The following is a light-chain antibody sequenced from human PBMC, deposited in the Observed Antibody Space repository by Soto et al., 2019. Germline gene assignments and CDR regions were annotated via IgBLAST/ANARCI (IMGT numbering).Light chain of an antibody. CDR1: QSLQHSSGYNS. CDR2: WAS. Sequence: DVVMTQYPMSLAVTPGEPASISCRSSQSLQHSSGYNSLDWYVQKPGQSPQLLIYWASTRAFGVPPGFSGSGSGTDFTLKITTVEAEDVGVYYCMQGHQPVFPCGPGTKLYLK. CDR3: MQGHQPVFP. V-gene: IGKV2-28*01. J-gene: IGKJ3*01.